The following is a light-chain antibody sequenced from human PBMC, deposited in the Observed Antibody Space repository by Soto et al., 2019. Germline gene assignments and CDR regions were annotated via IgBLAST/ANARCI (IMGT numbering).Light chain of an antibody. J-gene: IGLJ2*01. CDR1: SSDVGGYNF. CDR3: SSFTTSSTLV. CDR2: DVS. Sequence: QSALTQPASVSGSPGQSITISCTGTSSDVGGYNFVSRYQQHPGKAPKLMIYDVSNRPSGVSTRFSGSKSGNTASLTISGLQAEDEADYYCSSFTTSSTLVFGGGTKLTVL. V-gene: IGLV2-14*01.